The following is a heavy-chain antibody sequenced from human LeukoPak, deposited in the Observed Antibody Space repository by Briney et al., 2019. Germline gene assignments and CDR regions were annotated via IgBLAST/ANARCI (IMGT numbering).Heavy chain of an antibody. V-gene: IGHV3-48*04. Sequence: PGGSLRLSCAASGFTFSSYWMSWVRQAPGKGLEWVSYISSSGSIIYYADSVKGRFTISRDNAKNSLYLQMNSLRAEDTAVYYCARDDRRLAYNYFDYWGQGTLVTVSS. J-gene: IGHJ4*02. CDR2: ISSSGSII. CDR3: ARDDRRLAYNYFDY. CDR1: GFTFSSYW. D-gene: IGHD2-2*02.